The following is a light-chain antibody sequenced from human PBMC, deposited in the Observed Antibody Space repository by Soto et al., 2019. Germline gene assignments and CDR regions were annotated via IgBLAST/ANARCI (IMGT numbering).Light chain of an antibody. CDR3: QQRSNWPRT. V-gene: IGKV3-11*01. Sequence: EIVLTQSPATLSLSPGERATLSCRASQSVSSYLAWYQQKPGQAPRLLIYDAANRATGIPARFSGSGSGTDFTLTISSLEPEDFAVYYFQQRSNWPRTLGGGTKVEIK. CDR1: QSVSSY. CDR2: DAA. J-gene: IGKJ4*01.